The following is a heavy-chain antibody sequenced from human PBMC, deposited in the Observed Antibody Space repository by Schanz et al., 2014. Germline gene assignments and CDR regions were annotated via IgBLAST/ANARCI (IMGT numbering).Heavy chain of an antibody. V-gene: IGHV3-7*01. CDR1: GFTFGTFW. CDR2: INQDGSDK. D-gene: IGHD3-22*01. J-gene: IGHJ4*02. CDR3: ARDKGGYYPFDY. Sequence: EVQLEESGGCLLQPGGSLRLSCAASGFTFGTFWMSWVRQAPGKGLEWVANINQDGSDKSYVDSVKGRFTISRDNAKNSLYLQMNSLRAEDTAVYYCARDKGGYYPFDYWGQGSLVTVSS.